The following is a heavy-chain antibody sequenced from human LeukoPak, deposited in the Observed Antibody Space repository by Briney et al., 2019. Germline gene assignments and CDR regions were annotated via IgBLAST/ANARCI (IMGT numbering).Heavy chain of an antibody. CDR3: ARASTKSPLRFVLLFDH. Sequence: PGGSLRLSCTLSGFNVNRNYMGWVRQAPGKGLEWVSVIYTGGTVHYADSVKGRFTISRDDSKNTLYLQMSHLRAEDTAVYYCARASTKSPLRFVLLFDHWGQGTLVTVPS. J-gene: IGHJ4*02. V-gene: IGHV3-53*01. CDR1: GFNVNRNY. CDR2: IYTGGTV. D-gene: IGHD3-10*01.